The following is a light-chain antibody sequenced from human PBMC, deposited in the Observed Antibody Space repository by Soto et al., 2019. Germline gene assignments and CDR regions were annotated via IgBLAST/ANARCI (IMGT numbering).Light chain of an antibody. Sequence: DIVMTQSPDSLAVSLGERGTINCKSSQTVLDSSNNRDYLTWYQQKPGQPPKLLIYWASTREFGVPDRFSGSGSGTDFTLTISSLQAGDVGVYYCQQDYTSPRTFGHGTKVEIK. CDR2: WAS. V-gene: IGKV4-1*01. J-gene: IGKJ1*01. CDR1: QTVLDSSNNRDY. CDR3: QQDYTSPRT.